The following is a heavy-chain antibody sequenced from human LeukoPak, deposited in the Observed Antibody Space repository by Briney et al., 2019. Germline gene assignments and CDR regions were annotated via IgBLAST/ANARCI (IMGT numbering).Heavy chain of an antibody. CDR1: GFTFSSYW. D-gene: IGHD3-22*01. CDR2: INSDGSSA. J-gene: IGHJ4*02. V-gene: IGHV3-74*01. Sequence: PGGSLRLSCAASGFTFSSYWMHWVRQAPWKGLVWVSRINSDGSSASYADSVKGRFTISRDNAKNTLYLQMNSVRAEDTAVYYCARDTPRAYYYDSSGSREDYWGQGTLVTVSS. CDR3: ARDTPRAYYYDSSGSREDY.